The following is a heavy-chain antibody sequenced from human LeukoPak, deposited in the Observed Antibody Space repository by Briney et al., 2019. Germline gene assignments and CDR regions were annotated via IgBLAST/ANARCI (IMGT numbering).Heavy chain of an antibody. CDR3: ARVHTYNSSWYWRGTQVFDI. CDR1: GYTFTTYG. J-gene: IGHJ3*02. D-gene: IGHD6-13*01. Sequence: ASVKVSCKASGYTFTTYGISWVRQAPGQGLEWMGWISTNNGDTNYAQKLQARVTMTTDTSTSTAYMELRSLRSDDTAVYYCARVHTYNSSWYWRGTQVFDIWGQGTMVTVSS. CDR2: ISTNNGDT. V-gene: IGHV1-18*01.